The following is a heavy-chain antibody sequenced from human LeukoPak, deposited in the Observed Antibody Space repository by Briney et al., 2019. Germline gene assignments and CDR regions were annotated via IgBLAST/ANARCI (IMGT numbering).Heavy chain of an antibody. CDR2: INPNSGGT. CDR1: GYTFTGYY. D-gene: IGHD4-17*01. V-gene: IGHV1-2*02. Sequence: ASVKVSCKASGYTFTGYYMHWVRQAPGQGLEWMGWINPNSGGTNYAQKFQGRVTMTRDTSISTAYMELSRLRSDDTAVYYCARPLYGDYVGNWFDPWGQGTLVTVSS. CDR3: ARPLYGDYVGNWFDP. J-gene: IGHJ5*02.